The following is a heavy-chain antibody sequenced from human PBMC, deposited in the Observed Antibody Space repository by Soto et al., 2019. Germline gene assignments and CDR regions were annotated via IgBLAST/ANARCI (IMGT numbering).Heavy chain of an antibody. V-gene: IGHV3-23*01. D-gene: IGHD3-10*01. Sequence: GGSLRLSCAASGFPFSMFAMNWVRQAPGKGLEWVSGIRGSGGGTYYADSVKGRFTISRDDSRNMLYLEMNTLRGEDTAVYYCAKASGRVHYGMHVWGQGTTVTVSS. CDR3: AKASGRVHYGMHV. CDR2: IRGSGGGT. J-gene: IGHJ6*02. CDR1: GFPFSMFA.